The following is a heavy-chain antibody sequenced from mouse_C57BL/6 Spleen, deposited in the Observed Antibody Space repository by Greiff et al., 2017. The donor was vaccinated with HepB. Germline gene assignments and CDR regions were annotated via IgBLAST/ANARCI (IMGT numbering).Heavy chain of an antibody. CDR2: IDPETGGT. CDR3: TRSWLLRDYYAMDY. CDR1: GYTFTDYE. J-gene: IGHJ4*01. Sequence: QVQLQQSGAELVRPGASVTLSCKASGYTFTDYEMHWVKQTPVHGLEWIGAIDPETGGTAYNQKFKGKAILTADKSSSTAYMELRSLISEDSAVYYCTRSWLLRDYYAMDYWGQGTSVTVSS. D-gene: IGHD2-3*01. V-gene: IGHV1-15*01.